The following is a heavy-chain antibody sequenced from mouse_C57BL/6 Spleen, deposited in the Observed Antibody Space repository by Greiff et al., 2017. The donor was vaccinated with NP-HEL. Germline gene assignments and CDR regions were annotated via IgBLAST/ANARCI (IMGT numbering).Heavy chain of an antibody. D-gene: IGHD2-5*01. CDR2: IDPENGDT. CDR1: GFNFKDDY. CDR3: TTGYYSNPYAMDY. J-gene: IGHJ4*01. V-gene: IGHV14-4*01. Sequence: EVHLVESGAELVRPGASVKLSCTASGFNFKDDYMHWVKQRPEQGLEWIGWIDPENGDTEYASKFQGKATITADTSSNTAYLQLSSLTSEDTAVYYCTTGYYSNPYAMDYWGQGTSVTVSS.